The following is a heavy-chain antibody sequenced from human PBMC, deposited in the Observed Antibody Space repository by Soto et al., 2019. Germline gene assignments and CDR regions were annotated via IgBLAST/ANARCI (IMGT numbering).Heavy chain of an antibody. CDR3: ARAGSGERGLVVVAATPWFDP. CDR1: GFTFSSYS. V-gene: IGHV3-21*01. CDR2: ISSSSSYI. J-gene: IGHJ5*02. D-gene: IGHD2-15*01. Sequence: GGSLRLSCAASGFTFSSYSMNWVRQAPGKGLEWVSSISSSSSYIYYADSVKGRFTISRDNAKNSLYLQMNSLRAEDTAVYYCARAGSGERGLVVVAATPWFDPWGQGTLVTVSS.